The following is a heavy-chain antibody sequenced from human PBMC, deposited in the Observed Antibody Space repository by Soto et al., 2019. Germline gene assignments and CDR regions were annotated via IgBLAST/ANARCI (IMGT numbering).Heavy chain of an antibody. CDR1: GGSSSSDY. CDR2: IYTSRST. D-gene: IGHD2-15*01. V-gene: IGHV4-4*07. CDR3: ARAFRYCSGGSCRPGGMDV. Sequence: SETLSLTCTVAGGSSSSDYWSWIRQPAGKGLECIGRIYTSRSTNYSPYLKSRVTMSVDTSKNQFSLKLSSVTAADTAVYYCARAFRYCSGGSCRPGGMDVWGQGTTVTVSS. J-gene: IGHJ6*02.